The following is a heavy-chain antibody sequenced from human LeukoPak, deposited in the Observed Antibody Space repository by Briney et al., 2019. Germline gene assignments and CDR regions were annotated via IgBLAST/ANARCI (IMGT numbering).Heavy chain of an antibody. V-gene: IGHV1-24*01. CDR3: ATKLPNYYDSSGYYYVSWFDP. D-gene: IGHD3-22*01. J-gene: IGHJ5*02. CDR1: GYTLTELS. Sequence: ASVTVSCKVSGYTLTELSMHWVRQAPGKGLEWMGGFDPEDGETIYAQKFQGRVTMTEDTSTDTAYMELSSLRSEDTAVYYCATKLPNYYDSSGYYYVSWFDPWGQGTLVTVSS. CDR2: FDPEDGET.